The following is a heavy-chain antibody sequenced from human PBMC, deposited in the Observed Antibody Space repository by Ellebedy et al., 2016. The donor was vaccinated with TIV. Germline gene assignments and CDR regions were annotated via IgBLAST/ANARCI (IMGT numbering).Heavy chain of an antibody. CDR2: ISGSGDST. D-gene: IGHD1-26*01. CDR1: GFSFTTYA. Sequence: GESLKISXVASGFSFTTYALSWVRQAPGKGLEWVSAISGSGDSTYYVDSVKGRFTISRDNSKNTLFLQMNSLRAEDTAVYYCAKGPTTRYYDMGVWGKGTTVTVSS. V-gene: IGHV3-23*01. CDR3: AKGPTTRYYDMGV. J-gene: IGHJ6*03.